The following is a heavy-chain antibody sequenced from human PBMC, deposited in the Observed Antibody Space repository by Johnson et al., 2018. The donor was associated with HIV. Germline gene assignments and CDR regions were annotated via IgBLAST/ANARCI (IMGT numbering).Heavy chain of an antibody. Sequence: EVQLVESGGGLVKPGGSLRLSCAASGFTFSSYWMNWVRQAPGKGLEWVSTIYSGGSTYYADSVKGRFTISRDNSKTTLYLQMNSLRAEDTAVYYCARTLWVGKESAFDIWGQGTMVTVSS. CDR2: IYSGGST. CDR1: GFTFSSYW. D-gene: IGHD7-27*01. CDR3: ARTLWVGKESAFDI. V-gene: IGHV3-66*01. J-gene: IGHJ3*02.